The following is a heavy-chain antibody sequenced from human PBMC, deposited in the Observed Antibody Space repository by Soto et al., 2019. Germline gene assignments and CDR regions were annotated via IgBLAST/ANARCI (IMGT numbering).Heavy chain of an antibody. J-gene: IGHJ6*02. Sequence: LGESLKISCKGSGYSFTSYWIGWVRQMPGKGLEWMGIIYPGDSDTRYSPSFQGQVTISADKSISTAYLQWSSLKASDTAMYYCARQGIAVAGTRYYYYGMDVWGQGTTVTVSS. V-gene: IGHV5-51*01. D-gene: IGHD6-19*01. CDR1: GYSFTSYW. CDR2: IYPGDSDT. CDR3: ARQGIAVAGTRYYYYGMDV.